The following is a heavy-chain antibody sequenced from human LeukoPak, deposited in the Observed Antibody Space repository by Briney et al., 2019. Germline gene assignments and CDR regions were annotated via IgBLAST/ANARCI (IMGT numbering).Heavy chain of an antibody. V-gene: IGHV3-53*04. CDR2: IYSGGST. Sequence: HTGGSLRLSCAASGFTFSSYAMSWVRQAPGKGLEWVSVIYSGGSTYYADSVKGRFTISRHNSKNTLYLQMNSPRAEDTAVYYCARAWLPLKHYYYGMDVWGQGTTVTVSS. D-gene: IGHD3-22*01. J-gene: IGHJ6*02. CDR3: ARAWLPLKHYYYGMDV. CDR1: GFTFSSYA.